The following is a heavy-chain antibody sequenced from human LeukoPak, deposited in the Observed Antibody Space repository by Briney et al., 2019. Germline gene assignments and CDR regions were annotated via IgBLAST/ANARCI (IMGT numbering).Heavy chain of an antibody. Sequence: PGGSLRLSCVASGLAFSSYSMHWVRQAPGEGLEWVSAITGSGSSTYHAESVKGRFTISRDNSKNTLYLQMDSLRAEDMAVYYCAKGSAISRPYYFDYWGQGTLVTVSS. D-gene: IGHD2-2*01. CDR2: ITGSGSST. V-gene: IGHV3-23*01. CDR3: AKGSAISRPYYFDY. J-gene: IGHJ4*02. CDR1: GLAFSSYS.